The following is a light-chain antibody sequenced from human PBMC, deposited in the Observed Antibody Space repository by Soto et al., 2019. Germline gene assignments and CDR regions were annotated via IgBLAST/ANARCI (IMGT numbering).Light chain of an antibody. CDR2: EVS. J-gene: IGLJ1*01. Sequence: QSALAQPPSASGSHGQSVTLSCTGTSSDVGGYNYVSWYQQHPGKAPKLMIYEVSKRPSGVPDRFSGSKSGNTASLTVSGLQAEDEADYYCSSYAGSNNFVFGTGTKVTV. V-gene: IGLV2-8*01. CDR3: SSYAGSNNFV. CDR1: SSDVGGYNY.